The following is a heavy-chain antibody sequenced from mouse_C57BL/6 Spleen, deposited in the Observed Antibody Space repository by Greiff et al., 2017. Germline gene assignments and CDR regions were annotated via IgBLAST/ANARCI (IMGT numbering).Heavy chain of an antibody. J-gene: IGHJ2*01. V-gene: IGHV1-26*01. CDR3: ARSYGKDH. CDR2: INPNNGGT. CDR1: GYTFTDYY. Sequence: VQLQQSGPELVKPGASVKISCKASGYTFTDYYMNWVKQSHGKSLEWIGDINPNNGGTSYNQKFKGKATLTVDKSSSTAYMELRSLTSEDSAVYYCARSYGKDHWGQGTTLTVSS. D-gene: IGHD1-1*01.